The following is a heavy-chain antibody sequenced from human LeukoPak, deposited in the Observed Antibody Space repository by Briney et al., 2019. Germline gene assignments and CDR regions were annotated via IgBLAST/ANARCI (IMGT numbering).Heavy chain of an antibody. CDR3: ARGRWLHAYFDY. CDR2: IYHSGST. D-gene: IGHD5-12*01. Sequence: SETLSLTCTVSGYSISSGYYWGCIRQPPGKGLEWIGSIYHSGSTNYNPSLKSRVTISVDTSKNQFSLKLSSVTAADTAVYYCARGRWLHAYFDYWGQGTLVTVSS. J-gene: IGHJ4*02. CDR1: GYSISSGYY. V-gene: IGHV4-38-2*02.